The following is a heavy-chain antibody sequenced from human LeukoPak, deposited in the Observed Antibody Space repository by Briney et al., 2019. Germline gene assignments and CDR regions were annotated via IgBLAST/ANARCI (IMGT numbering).Heavy chain of an antibody. D-gene: IGHD1-26*01. V-gene: IGHV1-69*05. CDR2: IIPIFGTA. J-gene: IGHJ4*02. Sequence: GSSVKVSCKASGGTFSSYAISWVRQAPGQGLEWMGGIIPIFGTANYAQKFQGRVTITTDESTSTAYMELSSLRSEDAAVYYCARGSTENHSPPHFDYWGQGTLVTVSS. CDR1: GGTFSSYA. CDR3: ARGSTENHSPPHFDY.